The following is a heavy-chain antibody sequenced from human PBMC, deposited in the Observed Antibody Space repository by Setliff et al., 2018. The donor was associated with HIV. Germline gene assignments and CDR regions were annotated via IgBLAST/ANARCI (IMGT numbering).Heavy chain of an antibody. D-gene: IGHD3-10*02. CDR2: FYYSGST. CDR3: ASVALFVRFDF. Sequence: SETLSLTCTVSGGSISSGGSYWGWVRQPPGKGLEWIGSFYYSGSTYYNPSLKSRLTMSVDTSKNQLSLKLSSLTAADTAMYYCASVALFVRFDFWGLGTLVTVSS. J-gene: IGHJ4*02. CDR1: GGSISSGGSY. V-gene: IGHV4-39*01.